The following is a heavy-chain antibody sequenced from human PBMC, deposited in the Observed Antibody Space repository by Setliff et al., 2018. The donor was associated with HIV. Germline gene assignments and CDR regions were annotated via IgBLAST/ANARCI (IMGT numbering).Heavy chain of an antibody. CDR1: GFTFSTYW. D-gene: IGHD1-20*01. CDR3: ARTLTGRAPLATIDF. V-gene: IGHV3-7*01. CDR2: IKHDGVES. J-gene: IGHJ4*02. Sequence: LRLSCAASGFTFSTYWMSWGRQAPGKGLEWVANIKHDGVESYYEASVKGRFTISRDNAKNSLHLQMNSLRAEDTAVYYCARTLTGRAPLATIDFWGQGALVTVSS.